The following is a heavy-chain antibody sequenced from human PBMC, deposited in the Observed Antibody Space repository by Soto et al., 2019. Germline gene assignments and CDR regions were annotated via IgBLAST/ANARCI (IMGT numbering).Heavy chain of an antibody. V-gene: IGHV4-59*01. CDR2: IYYSGST. D-gene: IGHD1-20*01. Sequence: SETLSLTCTVSGGSISSYYWSWIRQPPGKGLEWIGYIYYSGSTNYNPSLKSRVTISVDTSKNQFSLKLSSVTAADTAVYYCARARITYREGNWFDPWGQGTLATVSS. CDR1: GGSISSYY. J-gene: IGHJ5*02. CDR3: ARARITYREGNWFDP.